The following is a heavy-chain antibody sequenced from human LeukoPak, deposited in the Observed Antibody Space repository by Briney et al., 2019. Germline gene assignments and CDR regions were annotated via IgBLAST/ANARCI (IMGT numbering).Heavy chain of an antibody. CDR1: GYTFTSYG. V-gene: IGHV1-18*01. CDR2: ISAYNGNT. Sequence: ASVKVSCKASGYTFTSYGISWVRQAPGQGLEWMGWISAYNGNTNYAQKLQGRVTMTTDTSTSTAYMELRSLRSDDTAVYYCARDRYCSGGSCYSGGKSVPPDAFDIWGQGTMVTVSS. J-gene: IGHJ3*02. D-gene: IGHD2-15*01. CDR3: ARDRYCSGGSCYSGGKSVPPDAFDI.